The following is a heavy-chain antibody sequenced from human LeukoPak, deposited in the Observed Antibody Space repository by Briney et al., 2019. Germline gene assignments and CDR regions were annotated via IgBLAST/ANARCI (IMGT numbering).Heavy chain of an antibody. V-gene: IGHV4-34*01. CDR3: ARVLTTVTPNWFDP. Sequence: SSETLSLTCAVYGGSFSGYYWSWIRQPPGKGLEWIGEINHSGSTNYNPSLKSRVTISVDTSKNQFSLKLSSVTAADTAVYYCARVLTTVTPNWFDPWGQGTLVTASS. CDR2: INHSGST. D-gene: IGHD4-17*01. CDR1: GGSFSGYY. J-gene: IGHJ5*02.